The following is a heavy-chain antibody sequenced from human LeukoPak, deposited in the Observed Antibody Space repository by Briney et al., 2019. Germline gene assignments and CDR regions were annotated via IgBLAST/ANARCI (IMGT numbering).Heavy chain of an antibody. J-gene: IGHJ6*02. CDR2: IYYSGST. Sequence: PSQTLSLTCTVSGGSISSGGYYWSWIRQHPGKGLEWIGYIYYSGSTNYNPSLKSRVTISVDTSKNQFSLKLSSVTAADTAVYFCARNNYVTHFYGLDVWGQGTTVTVSS. V-gene: IGHV4-31*03. D-gene: IGHD4-11*01. CDR1: GGSISSGGYY. CDR3: ARNNYVTHFYGLDV.